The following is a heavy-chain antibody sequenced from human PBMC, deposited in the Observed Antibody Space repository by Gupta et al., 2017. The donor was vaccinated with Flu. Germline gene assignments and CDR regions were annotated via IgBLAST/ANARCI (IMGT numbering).Heavy chain of an antibody. CDR3: AREVDGYYDYYGMDA. V-gene: IGHV3-21*01. D-gene: IGHD3-9*01. CDR1: GFPFRSSS. Sequence: VQLVESGGGLVKPGGSLRLSCEASGFPFRSSSMNWVRQAPGKGLEWVSSITGSSSYIYYADSVKGRFTISRDNAKNSLFLQMNSLRAEDTAVYYCAREVDGYYDYYGMDAWGQGTTVTVSS. CDR2: ITGSSSYI. J-gene: IGHJ6*02.